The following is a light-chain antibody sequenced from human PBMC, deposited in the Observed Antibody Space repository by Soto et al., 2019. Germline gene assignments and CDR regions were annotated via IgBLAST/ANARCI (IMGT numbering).Light chain of an antibody. CDR3: SSFTITSTLFV. J-gene: IGLJ7*01. Sequence: QSALTQPASVSGSPGQSITISCAGTSSDIGGYNYVSWYQQHPGKAPKVMIYEVSNRPSDISTRFSGSKSGNTASLTISGLQAEDEADYYCSSFTITSTLFVFGTGTQLTVL. V-gene: IGLV2-14*01. CDR1: SSDIGGYNY. CDR2: EVS.